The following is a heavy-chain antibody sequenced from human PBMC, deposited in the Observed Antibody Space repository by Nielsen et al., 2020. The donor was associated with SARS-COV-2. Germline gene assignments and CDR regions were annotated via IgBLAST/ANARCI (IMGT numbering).Heavy chain of an antibody. Sequence: SETLSLTCTVSGGSVSSGSYYWSWIRQPPGKGLEWIGYIYYSGSTNYNPSLKSRVTISVDTSKNQFSLKLSSVTAADTAVYYCARRPYYYDSSGYYYSGYFDLWGRGTLVTVSS. V-gene: IGHV4-61*01. D-gene: IGHD3-22*01. CDR3: ARRPYYYDSSGYYYSGYFDL. CDR1: GGSVSSGSYY. J-gene: IGHJ2*01. CDR2: IYYSGST.